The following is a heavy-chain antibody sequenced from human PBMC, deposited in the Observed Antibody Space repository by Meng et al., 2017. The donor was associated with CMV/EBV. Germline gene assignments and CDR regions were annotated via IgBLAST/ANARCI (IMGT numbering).Heavy chain of an antibody. Sequence: SVKVSCKASGGTFISYAISWVRQAPGQGLEWMGGIIPIFGTANYAQKFQGRVTITTDESTSTAYMELSSLRSEDTAVYYCARGDTAMVDYYYYGMDVWGQGTTVTVSS. J-gene: IGHJ6*02. CDR3: ARGDTAMVDYYYYGMDV. CDR1: GGTFISYA. CDR2: IIPIFGTA. V-gene: IGHV1-69*05. D-gene: IGHD5-18*01.